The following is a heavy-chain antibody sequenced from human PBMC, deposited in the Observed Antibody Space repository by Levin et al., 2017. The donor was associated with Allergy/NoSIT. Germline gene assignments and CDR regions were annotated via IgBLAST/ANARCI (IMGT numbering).Heavy chain of an antibody. D-gene: IGHD6-19*01. J-gene: IGHJ4*02. V-gene: IGHV4-39*01. CDR3: ARQGIAVATPDY. CDR1: GGSISSSSYY. CDR2: IYYSGST. Sequence: SETLSLTCTVSGGSISSSSYYWGWIRQPPGKGLEWIGSIYYSGSTYYNPSLKSRVTISVDTSKNQFSLKLSSVTAADTAVYYCARQGIAVATPDYWGQGTLVTVSS.